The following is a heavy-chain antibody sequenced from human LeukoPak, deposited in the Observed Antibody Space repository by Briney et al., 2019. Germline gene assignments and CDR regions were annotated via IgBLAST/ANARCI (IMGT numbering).Heavy chain of an antibody. CDR2: IKSKIGGATA. J-gene: IGHJ4*02. CDR1: GITFSTAW. V-gene: IGHV3-15*01. D-gene: IGHD2/OR15-2a*01. CDR3: TTRIFH. Sequence: PGGSLTLSCAASGITFSTAWMSWFRQAPGKGLEWVGRIKSKIGGATADYAAPVKDRFTISRDDSKNTLYLQMSSLKTEDTAVYYCTTRIFHWGQGTLVTVSS.